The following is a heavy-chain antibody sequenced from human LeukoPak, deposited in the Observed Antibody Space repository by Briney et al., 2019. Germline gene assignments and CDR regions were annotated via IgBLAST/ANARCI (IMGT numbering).Heavy chain of an antibody. V-gene: IGHV3-30*02. CDR2: IRYDGSNK. CDR3: ARGVLRYFDWIYYYYYYYMDV. CDR1: GFTFSSYG. D-gene: IGHD3-9*01. Sequence: GGSLRLSCAASGFTFSSYGMHWVRQAPGKGLEWVAFIRYDGSNKYYADSVKGRFTISRDNSKNTLYLQMNSLRAEDTAVYYCARGVLRYFDWIYYYYYYYMDVWGKGTTVTISS. J-gene: IGHJ6*03.